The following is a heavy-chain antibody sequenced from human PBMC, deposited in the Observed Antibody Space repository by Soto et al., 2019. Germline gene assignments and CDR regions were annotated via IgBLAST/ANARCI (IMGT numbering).Heavy chain of an antibody. CDR2: IYTSGST. CDR1: GGSIRSYY. J-gene: IGHJ4*02. D-gene: IGHD1-26*01. CDR3: AREWELLARNDY. V-gene: IGHV4-4*07. Sequence: SETLSLTCTVSGGSIRSYYWSWIRQPAGKGLEWIGRIYTSGSTNYNPSLKSRVTMSVDTSKNQFSLKLSSVTAADTAVYYCAREWELLARNDYWGQGTLVTVSS.